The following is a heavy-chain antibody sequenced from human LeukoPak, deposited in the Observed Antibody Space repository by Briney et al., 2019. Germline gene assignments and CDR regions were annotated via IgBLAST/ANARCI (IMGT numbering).Heavy chain of an antibody. CDR3: AKMKGHPLPKYYMDV. Sequence: GGSLRLPCAASGFPFSGFAMSWVRRTPGKGLEWVSGISGSGDNTLYADSVKGRFTISRDNSKNTLYLEMNSLRAEDTAIYYCAKMKGHPLPKYYMDVWGQGTTVTVSS. CDR2: ISGSGDNT. CDR1: GFPFSGFA. J-gene: IGHJ6*01. V-gene: IGHV3-23*01. D-gene: IGHD1-26*01.